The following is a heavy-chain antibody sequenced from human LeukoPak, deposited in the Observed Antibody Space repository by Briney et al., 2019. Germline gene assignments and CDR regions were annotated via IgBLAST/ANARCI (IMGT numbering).Heavy chain of an antibody. D-gene: IGHD2-15*01. Sequence: GGSLRLSCAASGFNFRNYAMHWVRQAPGKEPEWVALIRFDGSHKYYADSVKGRFTISRDNSRDTLSLQMSSLRAEDTAVYYCTRSAYCTGGTCYSKTFDSWGQGTLVTVSS. J-gene: IGHJ4*02. CDR2: IRFDGSHK. CDR3: TRSAYCTGGTCYSKTFDS. CDR1: GFNFRNYA. V-gene: IGHV3-30*02.